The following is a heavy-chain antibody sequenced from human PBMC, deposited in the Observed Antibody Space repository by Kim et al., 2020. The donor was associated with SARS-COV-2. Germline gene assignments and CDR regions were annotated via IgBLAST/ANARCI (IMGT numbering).Heavy chain of an antibody. D-gene: IGHD3-10*01. CDR1: GFSFNKYA. CDR3: VKDPIGHSREGRGPYGM. J-gene: IGHJ6*01. CDR2: ISGGAYNT. Sequence: GGSLRLSCAASGFSFNKYAMTWVRQAPGKGLEWVSAISGGAYNTYYADCVRGRFTISRDNSRNTLYLEMKSLRGDDTAIYYCVKDPIGHSREGRGPYGM. V-gene: IGHV3-23*01.